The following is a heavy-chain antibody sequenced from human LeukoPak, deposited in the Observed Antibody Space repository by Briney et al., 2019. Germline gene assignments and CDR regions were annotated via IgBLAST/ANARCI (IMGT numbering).Heavy chain of an antibody. V-gene: IGHV3-30-3*01. CDR3: AKVAGGQWLPRAFDI. Sequence: PGGSLRLSCAASGFTFSSYAMHWVRQAPGKGLEWVAVISYDGSNKYYADSVKGRFTISRDNSKNTLYLQMNSLRAEDTAVYYCAKVAGGQWLPRAFDIWGQGTMVTVSS. CDR1: GFTFSSYA. J-gene: IGHJ3*02. CDR2: ISYDGSNK. D-gene: IGHD6-19*01.